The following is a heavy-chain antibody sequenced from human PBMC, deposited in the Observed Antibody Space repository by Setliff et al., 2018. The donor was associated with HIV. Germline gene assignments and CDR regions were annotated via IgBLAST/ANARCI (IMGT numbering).Heavy chain of an antibody. J-gene: IGHJ6*03. CDR1: GGSIXXXXDY. CDR2: IYTSGIT. D-gene: IGHD3-10*01. V-gene: IGHV4-59*08. CDR3: ARQITMVRGVYQPYYYYYMDV. Sequence: SETLSLTCTVSGGSIXXXXDYWSWIRLPPGKGLEWIGYIYTSGITNYNPSLKSRVTISVDTSKNHFSLKLSSVTAADTAVYYCARQITMVRGVYQPYYYYYMDVWGKGTTVTVSS.